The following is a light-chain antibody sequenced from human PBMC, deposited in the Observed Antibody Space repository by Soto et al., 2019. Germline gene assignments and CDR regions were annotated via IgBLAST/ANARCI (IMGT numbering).Light chain of an antibody. CDR3: SSYAGDNNLYI. V-gene: IGLV2-8*01. CDR2: EVT. Sequence: QSVLTQPPSASGSPGQSVTISCTGTSNDVGGYNYVSWYQQHPGKAPKLMIYEVTKRPSGVPDRFSGSKSGNTASLTVSGLHAEDEADYYCSSYAGDNNLYIFGTGTKVTVL. CDR1: SNDVGGYNY. J-gene: IGLJ1*01.